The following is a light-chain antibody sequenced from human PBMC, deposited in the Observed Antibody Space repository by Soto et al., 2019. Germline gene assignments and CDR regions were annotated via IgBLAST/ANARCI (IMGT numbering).Light chain of an antibody. CDR2: MVS. CDR1: SRDVGNYNY. Sequence: QSVLTQPASVSGSPGQSITISCTGTSRDVGNYNYVSWYQQYPGRVPKLLIYMVSNRPSGVSNRFSGSKSGNTASLTISGLQAEDEADYFCTSPTPGSLYVFGAGTKVTVL. CDR3: TSPTPGSLYV. J-gene: IGLJ1*01. V-gene: IGLV2-14*01.